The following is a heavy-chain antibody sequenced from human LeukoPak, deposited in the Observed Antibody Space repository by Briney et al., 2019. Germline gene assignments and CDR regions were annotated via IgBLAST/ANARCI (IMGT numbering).Heavy chain of an antibody. V-gene: IGHV4-59*01. J-gene: IGHJ4*02. CDR1: GGSISTYF. Sequence: SETLSLTCTVSGGSISTYFWGWIRQTAGQGLEWIGYIDYSGSTRYNPSLKSRVTISVDTSKNHFSLKLSSVTAADTAVYYCARGGWYYDYWGQGTLVTVSS. CDR2: IDYSGST. CDR3: ARGGWYYDY. D-gene: IGHD6-19*01.